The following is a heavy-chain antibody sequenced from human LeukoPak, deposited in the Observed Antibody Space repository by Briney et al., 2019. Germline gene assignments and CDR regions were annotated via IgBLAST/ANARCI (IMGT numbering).Heavy chain of an antibody. CDR2: ISYDGSNK. CDR1: GFTFSSYG. CDR3: AKDQHPRYFDWASYDY. J-gene: IGHJ4*02. V-gene: IGHV3-30*18. Sequence: AGGSLRLSCAASGFTFSSYGMHWVRQAPGKGLEWVAVISYDGSNKYYADSVKGRFTISRDNSKNTLYLQMNSLRAEDTAVYYCAKDQHPRYFDWASYDYWGQGTLVTVSS. D-gene: IGHD3-9*01.